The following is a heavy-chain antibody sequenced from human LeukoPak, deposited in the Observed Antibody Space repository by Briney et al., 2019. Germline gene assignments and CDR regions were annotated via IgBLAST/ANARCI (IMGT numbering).Heavy chain of an antibody. CDR2: IYYSGST. D-gene: IGHD6-19*01. V-gene: IGHV4-59*08. CDR3: ARRSGWSIDY. Sequence: PSETLSLTCTVSGGSISSYYWIWIRQPPGKGLEWIGYIYYSGSTNYNPSLKSRVTMSVDTSKNQFSLKLSSVTAADTAVYYCARRSGWSIDYWGQGTLVTVSS. CDR1: GGSISSYY. J-gene: IGHJ4*02.